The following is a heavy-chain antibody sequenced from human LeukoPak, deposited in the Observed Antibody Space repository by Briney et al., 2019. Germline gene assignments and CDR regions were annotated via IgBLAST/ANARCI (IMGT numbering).Heavy chain of an antibody. CDR2: IYYSGST. D-gene: IGHD5-12*01. J-gene: IGHJ5*02. CDR3: AGALGGYDRWFDP. CDR1: GGSISSGGYY. V-gene: IGHV4-31*03. Sequence: SETLSLTCTVSGGSISSGGYYWSWIRQHPGKGPEWIGYIYYSGSTYYNPSLKSRVTISVDTSKNQFSLKLSSVTAADTAVYYCAGALGGYDRWFDPWGRGTLVTVSS.